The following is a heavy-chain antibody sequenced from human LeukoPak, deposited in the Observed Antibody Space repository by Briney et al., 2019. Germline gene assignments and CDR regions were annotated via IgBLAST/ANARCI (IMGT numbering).Heavy chain of an antibody. V-gene: IGHV3-48*04. D-gene: IGHD2-21*02. CDR1: GFTFSSYA. CDR2: ISTSSSRI. J-gene: IGHJ3*01. CDR3: ARDIVAFCGGDCYSAFDV. Sequence: GGSLRLSCAASGFTFSSYAMNWVRQAPGKGLEWVAYISTSSSRIYYADSVKGRSTISRDNAKNSLYLQMNSLRTEDTAVYYCARDIVAFCGGDCYSAFDVWGQGTMVTVSS.